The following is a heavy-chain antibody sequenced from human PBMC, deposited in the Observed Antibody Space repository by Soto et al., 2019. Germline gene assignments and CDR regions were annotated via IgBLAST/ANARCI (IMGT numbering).Heavy chain of an antibody. Sequence: GASVKVSCKASGGTFSSYAISWVRQAPGQGLEWMGGIIPIFGTANYAQKFQGRVTITADESTSTAYMELSSLRSEDTAVYYCARGSRVGYDFWSGYSYLDYWGQGTLVTVSS. J-gene: IGHJ4*02. D-gene: IGHD3-3*01. CDR1: GGTFSSYA. CDR2: IIPIFGTA. CDR3: ARGSRVGYDFWSGYSYLDY. V-gene: IGHV1-69*13.